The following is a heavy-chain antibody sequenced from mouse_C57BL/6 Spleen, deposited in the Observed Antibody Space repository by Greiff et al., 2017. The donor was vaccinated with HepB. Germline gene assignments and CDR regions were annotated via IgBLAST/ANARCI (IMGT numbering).Heavy chain of an antibody. CDR1: GYTFTSYW. CDR2: IYPGSGST. CDR3: ASAVVATDYAMDY. Sequence: VQLQQSGAELVKPGASVKMSCKASGYTFTSYWITWVKQRPGQGLEWIGDIYPGSGSTNYNEKFKSKATLTVYTSSSTAYMQLSSLTSEDSAVYYCASAVVATDYAMDYWGQGTSVTVSS. D-gene: IGHD1-1*01. V-gene: IGHV1-55*01. J-gene: IGHJ4*01.